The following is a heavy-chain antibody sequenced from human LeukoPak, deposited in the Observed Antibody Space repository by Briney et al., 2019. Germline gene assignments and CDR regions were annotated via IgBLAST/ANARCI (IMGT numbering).Heavy chain of an antibody. CDR3: ARRGELEGEPYYSFDY. Sequence: SGTLSLTCGVSGGSITNTNYWTWVRQPPGKGLEWIGEVNLQGSTNYNPSLMGRVAIAVDTSENHISLQLTSVTAADTAVYYCARRGELEGEPYYSFDYWGQGTLVTVSP. D-gene: IGHD2/OR15-2a*01. CDR2: VNLQGST. CDR1: GGSITNTNY. J-gene: IGHJ4*02. V-gene: IGHV4-4*02.